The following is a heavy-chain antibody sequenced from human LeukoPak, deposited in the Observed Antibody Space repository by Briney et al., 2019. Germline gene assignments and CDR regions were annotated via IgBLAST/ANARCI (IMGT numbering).Heavy chain of an antibody. CDR1: GGSISRYY. CDR3: ASRMAAAATAGFDF. D-gene: IGHD6-13*01. J-gene: IGHJ4*02. V-gene: IGHV4-4*07. Sequence: SETLSLTCTDSGGSISRYYWSWIRQPPGKGLEWIGGSDSTGTTNDDPSMRRRVIMTVGTTKNQFSLRLRSVTDEDTVVYYGASRMAAAATAGFDFWGQGALVTVSS. CDR2: SDSTGTT.